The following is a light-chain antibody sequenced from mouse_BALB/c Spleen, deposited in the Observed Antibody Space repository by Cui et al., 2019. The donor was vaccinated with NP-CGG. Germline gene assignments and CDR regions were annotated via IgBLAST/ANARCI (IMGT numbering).Light chain of an antibody. CDR1: TGAVTTSNY. CDR3: ALWYSNHWV. J-gene: IGLJ1*01. CDR2: GTN. V-gene: IGLV1*01. Sequence: QSVLTQESALTTSPVVTVLLTCRSSTGAVTTSNYANWVQEKPDHLFTGLIGGTNNRAPGVPARFSGSLIGDKAALTITGAQTEDEAIYFCALWYSNHWVFGGGTKQTVL.